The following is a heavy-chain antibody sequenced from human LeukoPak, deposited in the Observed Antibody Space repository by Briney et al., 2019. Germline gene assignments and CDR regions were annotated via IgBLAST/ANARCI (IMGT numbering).Heavy chain of an antibody. D-gene: IGHD5-18*01. CDR1: GFTFSSYN. V-gene: IGHV3-48*01. CDR2: ISSSSRTI. CDR3: ARADWDTAMIDY. Sequence: GGSLRLSCAASGFTFSSYNMNWVRQAPGKGLEWVSYISSSSRTIYYADSVKGRFTISRDNAKNSLYLQMNSLRAEDTAVYYCARADWDTAMIDYWGQGTLVTVSS. J-gene: IGHJ4*02.